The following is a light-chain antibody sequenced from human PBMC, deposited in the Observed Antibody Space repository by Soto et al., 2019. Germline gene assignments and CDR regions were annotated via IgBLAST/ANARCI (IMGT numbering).Light chain of an antibody. Sequence: QSVLTQPASVSGSPGQSITIACTGTSSDVGSYNYVSWYQQHPGKAPKLMIFEVTNRPSGVSNRFSGSKSGNTASLTISGLQPEDEADYYCNSYTISGTRIFGGGTKLTVL. CDR1: SSDVGSYNY. J-gene: IGLJ2*01. CDR3: NSYTISGTRI. CDR2: EVT. V-gene: IGLV2-14*01.